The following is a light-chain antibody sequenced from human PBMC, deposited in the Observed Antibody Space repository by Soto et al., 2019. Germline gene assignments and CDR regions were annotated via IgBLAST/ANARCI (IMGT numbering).Light chain of an antibody. Sequence: EIVLTQSPGTLSLSPGETAALSCRASQSLSSSYLAWYQHKPGQAPRLLIHGASSRATGIPRRFSGSGSGTDFTLTISRLEPEDFAVYYCQHYSSQTFGQGTKVDIK. CDR1: QSLSSSY. V-gene: IGKV3-20*01. J-gene: IGKJ1*01. CDR3: QHYSSQT. CDR2: GAS.